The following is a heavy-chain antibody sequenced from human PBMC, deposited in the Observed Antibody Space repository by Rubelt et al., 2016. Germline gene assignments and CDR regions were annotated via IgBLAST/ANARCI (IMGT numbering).Heavy chain of an antibody. D-gene: IGHD3-3*01. CDR2: IYYSGST. J-gene: IGHJ4*02. Sequence: QLQLQESGPGLVKPSETLSLTCTVSGGSISSSSYYWGWIRQPPGKGLEWIGSIYYSGSTYYNPSLKSRVTISVDTSKTQFSLKLSSVAAADTAVYYCARGRFLEWLPPDYWGQGTLVTVSS. V-gene: IGHV4-39*01. CDR1: GGSISSSSYY. CDR3: ARGRFLEWLPPDY.